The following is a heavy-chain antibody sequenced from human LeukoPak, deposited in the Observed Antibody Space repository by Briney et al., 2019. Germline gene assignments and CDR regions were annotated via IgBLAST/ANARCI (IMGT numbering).Heavy chain of an antibody. CDR2: ISGSGGST. D-gene: IGHD3/OR15-3a*01. V-gene: IGHV3-23*01. CDR1: GFTFSTYA. CDR3: ARDLKAEVGPYYFDY. J-gene: IGHJ4*02. Sequence: GGSLRLSCAASGFTFSTYAMIWVRQASGKGLEWVSAISGSGGSTYYADSVKGRFTISRDNSKNTLYLQMNSLRAEETALYYCARDLKAEVGPYYFDYWGQGTLVTVSS.